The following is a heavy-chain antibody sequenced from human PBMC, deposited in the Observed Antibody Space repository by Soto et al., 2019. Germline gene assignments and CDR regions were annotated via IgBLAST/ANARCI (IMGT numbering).Heavy chain of an antibody. D-gene: IGHD6-25*01. CDR2: INPNGGST. CDR1: GYSFTSQY. V-gene: IGHV1-46*03. Sequence: QVQLVQSGAEVKKPGASVKISCEASGYSFTSQYVHWVRQAPGQGLEWMGIINPNGGSTTYAQKFRGRVTMNRDTSPSTVSMELGSLPSGDTAVYYCAREQGLRPGGGGTEPLDIWGQGTMVTVAS. CDR3: AREQGLRPGGGGTEPLDI. J-gene: IGHJ3*02.